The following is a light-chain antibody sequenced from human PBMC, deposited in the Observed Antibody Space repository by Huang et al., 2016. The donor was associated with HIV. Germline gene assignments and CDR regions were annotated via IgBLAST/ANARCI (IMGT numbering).Light chain of an antibody. Sequence: EIVMTQSPATLSVSPGESATLSCRASQTVSRNLAWYKQKPGQAPKLLIFDASTRATGIPARFSGSGSGTEFTLTISSLQSADFAVYYCQQYTNGPRTFGHGTKVEFK. CDR1: QTVSRN. CDR2: DAS. J-gene: IGKJ1*01. CDR3: QQYTNGPRT. V-gene: IGKV3D-15*01.